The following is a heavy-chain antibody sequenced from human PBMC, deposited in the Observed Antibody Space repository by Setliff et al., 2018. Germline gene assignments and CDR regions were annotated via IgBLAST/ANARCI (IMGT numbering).Heavy chain of an antibody. CDR1: GYTFTDYY. D-gene: IGHD7-27*01. CDR3: ATLTGDRRYYFDY. J-gene: IGHJ4*02. CDR2: ADPEDGET. Sequence: ASVKVSCKVSGYTFTDYYMHWVQQAPGKGLEWMGLADPEDGETIYAEKFQGRVTITADTSIDTAYMELSSLRSEDTAVYYCATLTGDRRYYFDYWGQGTLVTVSS. V-gene: IGHV1-69-2*01.